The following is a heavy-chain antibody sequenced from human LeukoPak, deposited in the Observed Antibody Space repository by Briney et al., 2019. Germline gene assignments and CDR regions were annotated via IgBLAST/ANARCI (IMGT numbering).Heavy chain of an antibody. V-gene: IGHV3-20*04. J-gene: IGHJ4*02. D-gene: IGHD1-26*01. CDR3: ARTRSSGGYSGADY. Sequence: GGSLRLSCAASGFTFDSHGMTWVRQAPGKGLEWVSGLNWNGGSTGYADSLQGRFTISRDNAKNSLYLQMTSLRAEDMALYYCARTRSSGGYSGADYWGQGTLVTVSS. CDR1: GFTFDSHG. CDR2: LNWNGGST.